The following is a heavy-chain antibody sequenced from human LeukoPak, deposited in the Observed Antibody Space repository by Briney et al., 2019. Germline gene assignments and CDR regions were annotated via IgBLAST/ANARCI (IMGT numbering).Heavy chain of an antibody. CDR1: GYSISSGYY. D-gene: IGHD3-10*01. Sequence: SETLSLTCTVSGYSISSGYYWGWIRQPPGKGLEWIGSIYHSGSTYYNPSLKSRVTISVDTSKNQFSLKLSSVTAADTAVYYCARVQGRYYGSGSSIYAFDIWGQGTMVTVSS. CDR2: IYHSGST. V-gene: IGHV4-38-2*02. CDR3: ARVQGRYYGSGSSIYAFDI. J-gene: IGHJ3*02.